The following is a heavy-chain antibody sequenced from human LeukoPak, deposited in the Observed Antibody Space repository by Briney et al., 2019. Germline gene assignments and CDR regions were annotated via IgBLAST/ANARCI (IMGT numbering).Heavy chain of an antibody. CDR1: GFTFSSYA. J-gene: IGHJ4*02. Sequence: GSLGLSCAASGFTFSSYAMHWVRQAPGKGLEWVAVISYDGSNKYYADSVKGRFTISRDNSKNTLYLQMNSLRAEDTAVYYCARDVDYWGQGTLVTVSS. CDR2: ISYDGSNK. V-gene: IGHV3-30*04. CDR3: ARDVDY.